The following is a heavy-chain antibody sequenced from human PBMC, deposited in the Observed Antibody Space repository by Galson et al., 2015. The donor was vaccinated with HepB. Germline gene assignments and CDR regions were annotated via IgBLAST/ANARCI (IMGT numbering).Heavy chain of an antibody. J-gene: IGHJ4*02. CDR1: GFTLTKYG. D-gene: IGHD3-22*01. Sequence: SLRLSCAASGFTLTKYGMHWVRQAPGKGLEWMAVLWFDGVNKFYADSLKGRITISRDTSKNTLFLEMNSLRAEDTAVYYCARARDIDYDGSGFDNWGQGTWVTVSS. CDR3: ARARDIDYDGSGFDN. CDR2: LWFDGVNK. V-gene: IGHV3-33*01.